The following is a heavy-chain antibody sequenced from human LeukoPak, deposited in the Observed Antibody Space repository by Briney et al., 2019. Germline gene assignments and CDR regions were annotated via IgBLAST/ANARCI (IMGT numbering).Heavy chain of an antibody. Sequence: PGGSLRLSCGASGFTFSNYWMNWVRQAPGKGLVWVSHINSDGSNTNYADSVKGRFTISRDNAKNTLYLQMNSLRAEDTAVYYCAVSGYSSSWEEYYFDYWGQGTLVTVSS. D-gene: IGHD6-13*01. J-gene: IGHJ4*02. V-gene: IGHV3-74*01. CDR3: AVSGYSSSWEEYYFDY. CDR1: GFTFSNYW. CDR2: INSDGSNT.